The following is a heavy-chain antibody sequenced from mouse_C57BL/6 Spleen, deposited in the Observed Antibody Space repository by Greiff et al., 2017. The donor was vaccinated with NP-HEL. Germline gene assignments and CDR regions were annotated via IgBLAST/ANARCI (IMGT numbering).Heavy chain of an antibody. Sequence: QVQLKESGPELVKPGASVKISCKASGYAFSSSWMNWVKQRPGKGLEWIGRIYPGDGDTNYNGKFKGKATLTADKSSSTAYMQLSSLTSEDSAVYFCARYYYGSSHRYFDVWGTGTTVTVSS. J-gene: IGHJ1*03. CDR3: ARYYYGSSHRYFDV. CDR1: GYAFSSSW. V-gene: IGHV1-82*01. D-gene: IGHD1-1*01. CDR2: IYPGDGDT.